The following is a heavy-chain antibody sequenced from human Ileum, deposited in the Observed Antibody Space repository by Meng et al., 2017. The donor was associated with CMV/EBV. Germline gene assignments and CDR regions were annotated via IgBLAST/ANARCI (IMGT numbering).Heavy chain of an antibody. CDR2: IYHSGNI. CDR3: ARDLTNNWFYY. CDR1: GDSISSLRHF. J-gene: IGHJ4*02. V-gene: IGHV4-39*07. D-gene: IGHD1-1*01. Sequence: QLQRQESGPGRVKPSETLSLTCTVSGDSISSLRHFWGWIRQSPGKGLEWIGSIYHSGNIYYNPSLKSRVTISLDTSKNQFSLRLTSVTAADTAVYFCARDLTNNWFYYWGQGTLVTVSS.